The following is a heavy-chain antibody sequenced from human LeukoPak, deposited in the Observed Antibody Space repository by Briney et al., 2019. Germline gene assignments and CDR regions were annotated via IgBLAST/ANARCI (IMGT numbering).Heavy chain of an antibody. J-gene: IGHJ4*02. D-gene: IGHD3-10*01. CDR3: VRASGSFDY. CDR1: GFTFSDYG. CDR2: IWSDGSNK. Sequence: GGSLRLSCVASGFTFSDYGIHWVRRAPGKGLEWVAVIWSDGSNKYYADSVKGRFTISRDNSEKTLYLQMNSLRVEDTAVYYCVRASGSFDYWGQGTLVTVSS. V-gene: IGHV3-33*01.